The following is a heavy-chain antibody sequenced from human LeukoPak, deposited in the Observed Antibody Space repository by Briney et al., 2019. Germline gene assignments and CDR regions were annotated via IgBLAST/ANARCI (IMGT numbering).Heavy chain of an antibody. CDR3: ATYFDSSGYHGYYYYMDV. CDR2: SDPEDGET. V-gene: IGHV1-24*01. J-gene: IGHJ6*03. Sequence: ASVKVSCKVSGYILTELSMHWVRQAPGKGLEWMGGSDPEDGETIYAQKFQGRVTMTEDTSTDTAYMELSSLRSEDTAVYYCATYFDSSGYHGYYYYMDVWGKGTTVTVSS. D-gene: IGHD3-22*01. CDR1: GYILTELS.